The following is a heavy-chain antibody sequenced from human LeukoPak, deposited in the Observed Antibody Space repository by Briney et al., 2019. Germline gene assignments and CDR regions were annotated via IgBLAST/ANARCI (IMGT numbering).Heavy chain of an antibody. CDR1: GGSFSGYY. D-gene: IGHD6-19*01. J-gene: IGHJ4*02. CDR2: INHSGST. V-gene: IGHV4-34*01. Sequence: SETLSLTCAVYGGSFSGYYWSWIRQPPGKGLEWIGEINHSGSTNYNPSLKSRVTISVDTSKNQFSLKLNSVTAADTAAYYCARAVTRYSSFGYWGQGTPVTVSS. CDR3: ARAVTRYSSFGY.